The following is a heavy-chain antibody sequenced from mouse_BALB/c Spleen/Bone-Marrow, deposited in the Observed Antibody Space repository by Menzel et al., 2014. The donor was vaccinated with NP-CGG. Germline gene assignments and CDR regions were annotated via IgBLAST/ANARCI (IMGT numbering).Heavy chain of an antibody. CDR1: GDSITSGY. Sequence: ESGPSLVKPSQTLSLTCSVTGDSITSGYWNWIRKFPGNKLEYMGYISYSGRTYYNPSLKSRISITRDTSKNQYYLQLNSVTTEDTATYYCARAGYRYDVGYAMDYWGQGTSVTDSS. CDR3: ARAGYRYDVGYAMDY. D-gene: IGHD2-14*01. CDR2: ISYSGRT. J-gene: IGHJ4*01. V-gene: IGHV3-8*02.